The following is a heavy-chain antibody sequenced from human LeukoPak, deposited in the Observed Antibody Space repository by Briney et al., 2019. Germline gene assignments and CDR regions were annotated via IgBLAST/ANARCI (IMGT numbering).Heavy chain of an antibody. CDR3: ARVKDGDSYFDY. J-gene: IGHJ4*02. CDR1: GFTFSSYS. Sequence: PGGSLRLSCAASGFTFSSYSMNWVRQAPGKGLEWVSSISSSSSYIYYADSVKGRFTISRDNAKNSLYLQMNSLGAEDTAVYYCARVKDGDSYFDYWGQGTLVTVSS. CDR2: ISSSSSYI. D-gene: IGHD4-17*01. V-gene: IGHV3-21*01.